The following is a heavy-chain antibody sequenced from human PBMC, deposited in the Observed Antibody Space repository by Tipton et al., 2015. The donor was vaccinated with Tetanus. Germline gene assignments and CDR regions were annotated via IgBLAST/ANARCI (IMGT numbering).Heavy chain of an antibody. J-gene: IGHJ3*01. CDR1: GGSFGSSNDY. CDR3: ARRSHIGAPV. CDR2: IYYGGST. V-gene: IGHV4-39*01. D-gene: IGHD2-21*01. Sequence: TLSLTCTVSGGSFGSSNDYWAWIRQPPGKGLEWVGSIYYGGSTYFNPSLRSRGTISIDTSRNQFSLQLSSVTAADTALYFCARRSHIGAPVWGQGTLVTVAS.